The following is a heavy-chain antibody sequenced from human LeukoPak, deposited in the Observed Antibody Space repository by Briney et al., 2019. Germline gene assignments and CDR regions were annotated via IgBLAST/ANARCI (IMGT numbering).Heavy chain of an antibody. Sequence: ASVKVSCKASGYTFSDYYILWVRQAPGQGLQWMGRINPNSGGADYAQNFQGRVTMTRDTSTNTVYMQLIWLRSDDAAVYYCARASYGNNPTHFDYWGQGTLVTVSS. CDR2: INPNSGGA. V-gene: IGHV1-2*06. J-gene: IGHJ4*02. CDR3: ARASYGNNPTHFDY. D-gene: IGHD4-11*01. CDR1: GYTFSDYY.